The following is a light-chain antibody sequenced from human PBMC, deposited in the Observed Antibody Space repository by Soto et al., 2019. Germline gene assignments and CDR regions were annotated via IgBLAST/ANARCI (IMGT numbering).Light chain of an antibody. CDR1: QSVDIS. CDR2: GAS. V-gene: IGKV3-20*01. CDR3: QQYGSSYPWT. Sequence: EILFTQSPATLSLSPGERGTLSWRASQSVDISLAWYQQKPGQAPRLLMYGASSRANGIPDRFSGSGSGTDFTLTIRRLEPEDFALYYCQQYGSSYPWTFGQGTKVDIK. J-gene: IGKJ1*01.